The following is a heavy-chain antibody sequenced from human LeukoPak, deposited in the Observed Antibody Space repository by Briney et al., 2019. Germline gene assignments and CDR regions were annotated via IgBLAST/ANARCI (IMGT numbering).Heavy chain of an antibody. CDR3: AKKSRGSGSYYGDY. D-gene: IGHD3-10*01. CDR1: GFTFSSYG. V-gene: IGHV3-23*01. J-gene: IGHJ4*02. Sequence: GGSLRLSCAASGFTFSSYGMSWVRQAPGKGLEWVSAISGSGGSTYYADSVKGWFTISRDNSKNTLYLQMNSLRAEDTAVYYCAKKSRGSGSYYGDYWGQGILVTVSS. CDR2: ISGSGGST.